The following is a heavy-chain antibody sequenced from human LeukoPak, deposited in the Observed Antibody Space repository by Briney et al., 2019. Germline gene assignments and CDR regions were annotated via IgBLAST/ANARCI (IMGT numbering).Heavy chain of an antibody. Sequence: GGSLRLSCAASGFTFSTYDMHWVRQAPGKGLEWVAVISYDGSNVYYADSVKGRFTISRDNSKNTLYLQMNSLRVEDTAVYYCAKDHXFXXNDAFD. CDR1: GFTFSTYD. J-gene: IGHJ3*01. V-gene: IGHV3-30*18. CDR2: ISYDGSNV. CDR3: AKDHXFXXNDAFD. D-gene: IGHD3-10*01.